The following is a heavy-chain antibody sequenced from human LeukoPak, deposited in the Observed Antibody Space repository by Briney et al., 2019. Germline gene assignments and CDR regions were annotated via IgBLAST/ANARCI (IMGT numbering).Heavy chain of an antibody. J-gene: IGHJ6*03. CDR2: IYTSGST. V-gene: IGHV4-61*02. D-gene: IGHD2-2*01. CDR1: GGSISSGSYY. CDR3: ARDRGYCSSTSCFYYYYYYYMDV. Sequence: SETLSLTCTVSGGSISSGSYYWSWIRQPAGKGLEWIGRIYTSGSTNYNPSLKSRVTISVDTSKNQFSLKLSSVTAADTAVYYCARDRGYCSSTSCFYYYYYYYMDVWGKGTTVTVSS.